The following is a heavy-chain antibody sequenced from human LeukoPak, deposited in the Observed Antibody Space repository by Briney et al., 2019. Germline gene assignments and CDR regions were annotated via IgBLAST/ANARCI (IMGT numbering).Heavy chain of an antibody. V-gene: IGHV3-64*01. J-gene: IGHJ4*02. CDR3: ASLGGSLRGY. CDR2: ISSNGGST. Sequence: GGSLRLSCAASGFTFSNYGMHWVRQAPGKGLEYVSAISSNGGSTYYANSVKGRFTISRDNSKNTLYLQMGSLRAEDMAVYYCASLGGSLRGYWGQGTLVTVSS. D-gene: IGHD3-16*01. CDR1: GFTFSNYG.